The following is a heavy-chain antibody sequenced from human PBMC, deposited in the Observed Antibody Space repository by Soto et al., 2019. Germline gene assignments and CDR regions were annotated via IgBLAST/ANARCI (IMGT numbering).Heavy chain of an antibody. J-gene: IGHJ6*02. CDR1: GFTFSSYW. D-gene: IGHD3-22*01. CDR3: ARFYYDSSGYLPSPYYYYYEMDV. CDR2: IKQDGSEK. V-gene: IGHV3-7*04. Sequence: GGSLRLSCAASGFTFSSYWMSWVRQAPGKGLEWVANIKQDGSEKYYVDSVKGRFTISRDNAKNSLYLQMNSLRAEDTAVYYCARFYYDSSGYLPSPYYYYYEMDVWGQGTTVTVSS.